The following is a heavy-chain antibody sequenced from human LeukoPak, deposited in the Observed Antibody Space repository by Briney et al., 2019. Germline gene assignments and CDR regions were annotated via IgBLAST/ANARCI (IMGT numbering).Heavy chain of an antibody. CDR1: GFTFSSYA. D-gene: IGHD1-26*01. CDR2: ISFDGSKT. V-gene: IGHV3-30-3*01. Sequence: GGSLRLSCAASGFTFSSYAMHWVRQAPGKGLEWVAVISFDGSKTYYADSLKGRFTISRDSAKSSLYLQMNSLRAEDTAVYYCARVIVGAPNKAFDIWGQGTMVTVSS. CDR3: ARVIVGAPNKAFDI. J-gene: IGHJ3*02.